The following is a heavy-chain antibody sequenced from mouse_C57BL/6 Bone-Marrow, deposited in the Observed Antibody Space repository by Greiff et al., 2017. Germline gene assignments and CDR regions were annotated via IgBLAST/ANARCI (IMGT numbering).Heavy chain of an antibody. V-gene: IGHV1-81*01. D-gene: IGHD1-1*02. J-gene: IGHJ3*01. Sequence: VQLQQSGAELARPGASVKLSCKASGYTFTSYGISWVKQRTGQGLEWIGEIYPRSGNPYYNEKFKGKATITADKSASTAYMELRSLTSEDAAVYFCARWGWAWFAYWGQGTLVTVSA. CDR3: ARWGWAWFAY. CDR1: GYTFTSYG. CDR2: IYPRSGNP.